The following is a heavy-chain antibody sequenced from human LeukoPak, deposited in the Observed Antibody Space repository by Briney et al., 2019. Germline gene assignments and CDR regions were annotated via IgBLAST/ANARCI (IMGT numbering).Heavy chain of an antibody. D-gene: IGHD4-23*01. J-gene: IGHJ5*02. V-gene: IGHV3-23*01. Sequence: GGSLRLSCAASEFTFSSYAMSWVRQAPGKGLEWVSVVSGSGGTTYYADSVKGRFTISRDNSKNTLYLQTNSLRAEDTAVYYCAKYVDYGGNWFDPWGQGTLVTVSS. CDR1: EFTFSSYA. CDR3: AKYVDYGGNWFDP. CDR2: VSGSGGTT.